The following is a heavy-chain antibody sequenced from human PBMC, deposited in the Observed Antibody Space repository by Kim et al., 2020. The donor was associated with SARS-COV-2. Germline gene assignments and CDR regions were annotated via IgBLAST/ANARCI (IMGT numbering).Heavy chain of an antibody. CDR1: GFTFSSYG. Sequence: GGSLRLSCAASGFTFSSYGMHWVRQAPGKGLEWVAVISYDGSNKYYADSVKGRFTISRDNSKNTLYLQMNSLRAEDTAVYYCAKDALYYDFWSGYVSSGYYYYGIDVWGQGTTVTVSS. V-gene: IGHV3-30*18. CDR3: AKDALYYDFWSGYVSSGYYYYGIDV. CDR2: ISYDGSNK. J-gene: IGHJ6*02. D-gene: IGHD3-3*01.